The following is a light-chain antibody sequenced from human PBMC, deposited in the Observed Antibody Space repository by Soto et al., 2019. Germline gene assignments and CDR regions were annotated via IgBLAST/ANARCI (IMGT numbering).Light chain of an antibody. Sequence: EIVLTQSPGTLSLSPGDRATFSCRASQTVSTNYLAWYQHKPGQAPRLLIYGASTRATGIPDRFSGSGSGTYFTLTINRLEPEDFAVYYCQRYDSSLYTFGLGTKLEI. CDR1: QTVSTNY. CDR2: GAS. CDR3: QRYDSSLYT. J-gene: IGKJ2*01. V-gene: IGKV3-20*01.